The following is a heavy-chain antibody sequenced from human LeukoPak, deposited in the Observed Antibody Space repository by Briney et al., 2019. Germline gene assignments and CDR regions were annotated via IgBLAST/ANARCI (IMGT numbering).Heavy chain of an antibody. Sequence: ASVKVSCKASGYSFVGYGITWVRQAPGQGLEWMGWFNPENGNTNYTQKVQGRVTMTADTSTSTAYMELSSLRSEDTAVYYCAVGSGSGWGQGTLVTVSS. CDR2: FNPENGNT. CDR1: GYSFVGYG. J-gene: IGHJ4*02. CDR3: AVGSGSG. V-gene: IGHV1-18*01. D-gene: IGHD6-19*01.